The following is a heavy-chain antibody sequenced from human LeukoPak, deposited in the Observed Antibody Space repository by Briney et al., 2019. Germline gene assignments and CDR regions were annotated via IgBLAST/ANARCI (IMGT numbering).Heavy chain of an antibody. Sequence: GGSLRLSCAASGFTFSSYWMSWVRQAPGKGLEWVANIKQDGSEKYYVDSVQGRFTISRGNAKNSLYLQMNSLRAEDTAVYYCARDRIPGATIFFDYWGQGTLVAVSS. J-gene: IGHJ4*02. CDR2: IKQDGSEK. D-gene: IGHD1-26*01. V-gene: IGHV3-7*01. CDR3: ARDRIPGATIFFDY. CDR1: GFTFSSYW.